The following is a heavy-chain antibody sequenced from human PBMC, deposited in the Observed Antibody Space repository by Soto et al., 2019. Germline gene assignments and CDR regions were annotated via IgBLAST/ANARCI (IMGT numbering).Heavy chain of an antibody. D-gene: IGHD4-17*01. V-gene: IGHV4-39*07. CDR1: GGSISSKSYY. CDR2: IYYSGST. CDR3: ARSYSTVTPSDPFDY. Sequence: PSETLSLTCTVSGGSISSKSYYWGWIRQPPGKGLEWIGNIYYSGSTYYNPSLKSRVTISVDTSKNQFSLKLSSVTAADTAVYYCARSYSTVTPSDPFDYWGQGTLVTVSS. J-gene: IGHJ4*02.